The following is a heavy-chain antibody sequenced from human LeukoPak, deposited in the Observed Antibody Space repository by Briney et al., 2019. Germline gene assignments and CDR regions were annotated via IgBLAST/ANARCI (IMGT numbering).Heavy chain of an antibody. V-gene: IGHV3-48*03. CDR3: VRYLHY. J-gene: IGHJ4*02. CDR1: GFSFSTSE. CDR2: IGPRGDVT. Sequence: PGESLRLSCAASGFSFSTSEMNWVRQAPGKRLEWVAHIGPRGDVTYYADSVKGRFTISRDNANNLLYMRMNSLRAEDTGLYYCVRYLHYGGQGTLVTVSS.